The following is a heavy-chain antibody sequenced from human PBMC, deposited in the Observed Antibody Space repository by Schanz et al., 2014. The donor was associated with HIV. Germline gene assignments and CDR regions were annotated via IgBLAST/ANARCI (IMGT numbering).Heavy chain of an antibody. CDR2: INSDGSST. Sequence: EVQLVESGGGLVQPGGSLRLSCAASGFTFSSYWMHWVRQAPGKGLVWVSRINSDGSSTSYADSVKGRFTISRDNAKNSQYPQMHNMRAEETAVYSCERVPYYASGSYYTESGAFDIWGQGTMVTVSS. CDR3: ERVPYYASGSYYTESGAFDI. D-gene: IGHD3-10*01. V-gene: IGHV3-74*01. CDR1: GFTFSSYW. J-gene: IGHJ3*02.